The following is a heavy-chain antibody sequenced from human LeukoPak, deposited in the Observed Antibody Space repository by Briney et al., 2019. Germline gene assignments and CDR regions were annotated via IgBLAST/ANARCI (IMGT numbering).Heavy chain of an antibody. J-gene: IGHJ2*01. Sequence: GGSLRLSCAASGFTFSSYGMHWVRQAPGKGLEWVAVISYDGSNKYYADSVKGRFTISRDNSKNTLYLQMNSLRAEDTAVYYCAKGVRRYYDSSGYPHPQDWYFDLWGRGTLVTVSS. CDR2: ISYDGSNK. CDR3: AKGVRRYYDSSGYPHPQDWYFDL. V-gene: IGHV3-30*18. D-gene: IGHD3-22*01. CDR1: GFTFSSYG.